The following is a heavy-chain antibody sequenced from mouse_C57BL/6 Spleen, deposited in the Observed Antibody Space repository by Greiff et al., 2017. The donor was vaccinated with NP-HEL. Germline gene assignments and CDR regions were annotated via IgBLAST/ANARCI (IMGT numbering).Heavy chain of an antibody. Sequence: EVQLQQSGPELVKPGDSVKISCKASGYSFTGYFMNWVMQSHGKSLEWIGRINPYNGDTFYNQKFKGKATLTVDKSSSTAHMELRSLTSEDSAVYYCARWAGSPYFDYWGQGTTLTVSS. CDR2: INPYNGDT. V-gene: IGHV1-20*01. CDR3: ARWAGSPYFDY. CDR1: GYSFTGYF. J-gene: IGHJ2*01. D-gene: IGHD1-1*01.